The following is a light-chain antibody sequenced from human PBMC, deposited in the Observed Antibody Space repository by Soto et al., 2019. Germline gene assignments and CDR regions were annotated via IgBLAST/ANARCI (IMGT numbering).Light chain of an antibody. J-gene: IGKJ3*01. Sequence: DIQMTQSPSSVSASVGDRVTFSCRASHDISTWLVWYQQKPGQAPKLLIYAASSLQSGVPLRFSGSGSGTEFSLTINSLQPEDFSTSYCQQAHSFPFTFGPGT. V-gene: IGKV1-12*01. CDR2: AAS. CDR1: HDISTW. CDR3: QQAHSFPFT.